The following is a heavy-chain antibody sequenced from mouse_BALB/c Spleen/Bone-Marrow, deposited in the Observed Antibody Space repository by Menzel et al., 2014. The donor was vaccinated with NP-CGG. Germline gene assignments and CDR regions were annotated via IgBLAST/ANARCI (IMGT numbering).Heavy chain of an antibody. CDR3: ASYYYGSSSFAY. V-gene: IGHV14-3*02. CDR1: GFNIKDTY. D-gene: IGHD1-1*01. J-gene: IGHJ3*01. Sequence: LVESGAELVKPGASVRLSCTASGFNIKDTYXHWVXQRPXXGLEWIXRIDXANGNTKYDPKFQGRATITADTSSNTAYLQLSSLTSEDTAVYYCASYYYGSSSFAYWGQGTLVTVSA. CDR2: IDXANGNT.